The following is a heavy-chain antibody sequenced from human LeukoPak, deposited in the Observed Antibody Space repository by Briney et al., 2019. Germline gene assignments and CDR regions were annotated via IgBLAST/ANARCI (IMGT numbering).Heavy chain of an antibody. V-gene: IGHV3-30-3*01. D-gene: IGHD5-24*01. CDR1: GFTFSSYA. Sequence: GGSLRLSCAASGFTFSSYAMHWVRQAPGKGLERVAVISYDGSNKYYADSVKGRFTISRDNSKNTLYLQMNSLRAEDTAVYYCARAMVEMATIPWVWGQGTLVTVSS. J-gene: IGHJ4*02. CDR3: ARAMVEMATIPWV. CDR2: ISYDGSNK.